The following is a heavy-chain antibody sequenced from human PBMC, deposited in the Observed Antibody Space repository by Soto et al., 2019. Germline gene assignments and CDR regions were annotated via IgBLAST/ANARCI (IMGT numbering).Heavy chain of an antibody. CDR2: IKNSGSST. Sequence: EVQLVESGGGLVQSGGSLRLSCSASGFTFSSYAMHWVRQAPGKGLEYVSAIKNSGSSTNYADSVKGRFTVSRDNSKNTLELQMSSLRSEDTAVYYCAVVAGSYYFDSWGHGTLVTVSS. D-gene: IGHD6-19*01. J-gene: IGHJ4*01. CDR3: AVVAGSYYFDS. V-gene: IGHV3-64D*08. CDR1: GFTFSSYA.